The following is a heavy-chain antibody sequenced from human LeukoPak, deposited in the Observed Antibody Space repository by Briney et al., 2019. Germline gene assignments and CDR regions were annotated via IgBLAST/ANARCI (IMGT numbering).Heavy chain of an antibody. Sequence: GGSLRLSCAASGFAFSTYSMNWVRQAPGKGLEWVSSISGSSSHIYYADSVKGRLTISRDNAKNSLYLQMNSLRAEDTAIYYCARGFPSGGSWFDPWGQGTLVTVSS. CDR2: ISGSSSHI. J-gene: IGHJ5*02. V-gene: IGHV3-21*01. D-gene: IGHD3-10*01. CDR1: GFAFSTYS. CDR3: ARGFPSGGSWFDP.